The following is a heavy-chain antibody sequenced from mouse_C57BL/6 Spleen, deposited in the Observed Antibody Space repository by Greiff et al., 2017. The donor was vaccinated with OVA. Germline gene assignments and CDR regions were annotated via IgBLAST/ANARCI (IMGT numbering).Heavy chain of an antibody. D-gene: IGHD2-5*01. CDR2: ISSGGSYT. V-gene: IGHV5-6*02. J-gene: IGHJ1*03. CDR3: ARPPYYSNYWYFDV. Sequence: DVMLVESGGDLVKPGGSLKLSCAASGFTFSSYGMSWVRQTPDKRLEWVATISSGGSYTYYPDSVKGRFTISRDNAKNTLYLQMSSLKSEDTAMYYCARPPYYSNYWYFDVWGTGTTVTVSS. CDR1: GFTFSSYG.